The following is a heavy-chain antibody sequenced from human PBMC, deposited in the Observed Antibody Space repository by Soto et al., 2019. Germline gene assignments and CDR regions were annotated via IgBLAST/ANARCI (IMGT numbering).Heavy chain of an antibody. CDR2: VNPNRGGR. Sequence: GSVKVSCKASGYTFTGYYMHWVGQAPGQGLEGVGGVNPNRGGRNYAQKVQGWVTMTRDTSVSTAYMDLSRLRSDDTAVYHCASEGITIFGVAPTPFYYYYAMDVWGQGTTVTVSS. V-gene: IGHV1-2*04. D-gene: IGHD3-3*01. J-gene: IGHJ6*02. CDR1: GYTFTGYY. CDR3: ASEGITIFGVAPTPFYYYYAMDV.